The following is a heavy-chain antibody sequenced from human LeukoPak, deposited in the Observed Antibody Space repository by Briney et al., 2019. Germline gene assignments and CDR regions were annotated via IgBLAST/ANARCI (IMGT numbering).Heavy chain of an antibody. CDR2: MSFDGSHI. D-gene: IGHD3-16*01. Sequence: GGSLRLSCAASQFTFNLHAMNWVRQAPGKGLDCVAVMSFDGSHIYYADSVKGRFTISRDNSNNTLFLQMNSLNTDDMAVYYCARGGTYYYQYYYMDVWGKGTTVTVSS. V-gene: IGHV3-30*01. J-gene: IGHJ6*03. CDR3: ARGGTYYYQYYYMDV. CDR1: QFTFNLHA.